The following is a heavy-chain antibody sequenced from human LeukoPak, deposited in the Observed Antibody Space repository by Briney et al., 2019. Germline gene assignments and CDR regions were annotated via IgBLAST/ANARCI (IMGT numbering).Heavy chain of an antibody. CDR1: GFTFSGSA. V-gene: IGHV3-73*01. D-gene: IGHD5-12*01. Sequence: GGSLRLSCAASGFTFSGSAMHWVRQASGKGLEWVGRIRSKANSYATAYAASVKGRFTISRDDSKNTAYLQMNSLKTEDTAVYYCTTFSATNDAFDIWGQGTMVTVSS. J-gene: IGHJ3*02. CDR2: IRSKANSYAT. CDR3: TTFSATNDAFDI.